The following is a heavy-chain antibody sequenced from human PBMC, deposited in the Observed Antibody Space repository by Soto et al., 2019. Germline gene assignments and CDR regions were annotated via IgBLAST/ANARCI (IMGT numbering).Heavy chain of an antibody. V-gene: IGHV3-23*01. CDR3: AKDPSKYYYDSSAY. J-gene: IGHJ4*02. CDR1: GFTFSSYA. D-gene: IGHD3-22*01. Sequence: SGGSLRLSWAASGFTFSSYAMSWVRQAPGKGLEWVSAISGSGGSTYYADSVKGRFTISRDNSKNTLYLQMNSLRAEDTAVYYCAKDPSKYYYDSSAYWGQGTLVTVSS. CDR2: ISGSGGST.